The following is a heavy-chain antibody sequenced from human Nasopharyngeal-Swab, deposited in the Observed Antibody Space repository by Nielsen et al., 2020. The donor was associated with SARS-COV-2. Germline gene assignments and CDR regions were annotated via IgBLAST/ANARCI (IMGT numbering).Heavy chain of an antibody. CDR3: ARRAYCSGGSCYSPYYYYMDV. CDR1: GYSFTSYW. CDR2: FDPSDSYT. Sequence: KVSCKGSGYSFTSYWISWVRQMPGKGLEWMGRFDPSDSYTNYSPSFQGHVTISADKSISTAYLQWSSLKASDTAMYYCARRAYCSGGSCYSPYYYYMDVWGKGTTVTVSS. D-gene: IGHD2-15*01. V-gene: IGHV5-10-1*01. J-gene: IGHJ6*03.